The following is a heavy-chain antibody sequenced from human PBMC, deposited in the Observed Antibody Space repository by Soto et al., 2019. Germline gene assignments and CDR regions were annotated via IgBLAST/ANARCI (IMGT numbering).Heavy chain of an antibody. CDR1: GFTFSSYW. V-gene: IGHV3-7*05. CDR2: IKQDGSEK. CDR3: ARDQVVGASDAFDI. Sequence: VQLVESGGGLVQPGGSLRLSCAASGFTFSSYWMSWVRQAPGKGLEWVANIKQDGSEKYYVDSVKGRFTISRDNAKNSLYLQMNSLRAEDTAVYYCARDQVVGASDAFDIWGQGTMVTVSS. J-gene: IGHJ3*02. D-gene: IGHD1-26*01.